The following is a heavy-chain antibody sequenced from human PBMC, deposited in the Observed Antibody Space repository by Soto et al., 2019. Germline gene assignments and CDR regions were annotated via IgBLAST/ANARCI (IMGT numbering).Heavy chain of an antibody. CDR2: IIPILDKP. V-gene: IGHV1-69*01. CDR3: TRSIGSGGVVGGFDY. J-gene: IGHJ4*02. CDR1: GGTFKMYA. D-gene: IGHD3-16*02. Sequence: QVQLVQSGVEVREPGSAVKVSCKASGGTFKMYAMHWLRQAPGQGLEWMGGIIPILDKPTYAQKFQGRVTITVDDSTATAYMELTSLRSDDTAVYYCTRSIGSGGVVGGFDYWGQGTLVTVSS.